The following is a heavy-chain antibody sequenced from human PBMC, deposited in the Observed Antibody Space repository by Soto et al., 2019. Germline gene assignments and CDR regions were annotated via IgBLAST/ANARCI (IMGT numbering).Heavy chain of an antibody. Sequence: ASVKVSCKASGGSLSTNPISWVRQAPGQGLEWMGGTGSGTGPGNHAQKFQGRLTVTADKSTTKVYMELTNRLSEDTAVYYCARRDSGGFYRFFDSWGQGTLVTVSS. D-gene: IGHD2-15*01. V-gene: IGHV1-69*06. CDR2: TGSGTGPG. CDR3: ARRDSGGFYRFFDS. CDR1: GGSLSTNP. J-gene: IGHJ4*02.